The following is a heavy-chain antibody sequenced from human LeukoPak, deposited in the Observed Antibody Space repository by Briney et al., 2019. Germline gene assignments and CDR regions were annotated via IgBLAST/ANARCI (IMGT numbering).Heavy chain of an antibody. J-gene: IGHJ4*02. D-gene: IGHD2-2*01. CDR2: ISSSSSYI. V-gene: IGHV3-21*01. Sequence: GGSLRLSCAASGFTFSSYSMNWVRQAPAKGLEWVSSISSSSSYIYYADSVKGRFTISRDNAKNSLYLQMNSLRAEDTAVYYCARDRTAYCSSTSCYPGRTFDYWGQGTLVTVSS. CDR1: GFTFSSYS. CDR3: ARDRTAYCSSTSCYPGRTFDY.